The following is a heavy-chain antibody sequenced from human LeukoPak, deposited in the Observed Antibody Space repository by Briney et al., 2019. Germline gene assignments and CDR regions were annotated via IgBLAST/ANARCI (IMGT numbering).Heavy chain of an antibody. CDR3: ARSTLHVVVTANPFDY. J-gene: IGHJ4*02. Sequence: SVKVSCKASGGTFSSYAISWVRQAPGQGLEWMGGIIPIFGTANYAQKFQGRVTITADESTSTAYMGLSSLRSEDTAVYYCARSTLHVVVTANPFDYWGQGTLVTVSS. CDR1: GGTFSSYA. CDR2: IIPIFGTA. D-gene: IGHD2-21*02. V-gene: IGHV1-69*13.